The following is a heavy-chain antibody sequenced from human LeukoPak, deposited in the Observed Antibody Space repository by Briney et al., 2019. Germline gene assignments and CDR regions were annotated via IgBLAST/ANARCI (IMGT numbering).Heavy chain of an antibody. CDR2: IIPIFGTA. D-gene: IGHD2-15*01. CDR1: GGTFISYA. J-gene: IGHJ4*02. V-gene: IGHV1-69*13. CDR3: ARDPWDQYCSGGSCYRPFDY. Sequence: SVKVSCKASGGTFISYAISWVRQAPGQGLEWMGGIIPIFGTANYAQKFQGRVTITADESTSTAYMELSSLRSEDTAVYYCARDPWDQYCSGGSCYRPFDYWGQGTLVTVSS.